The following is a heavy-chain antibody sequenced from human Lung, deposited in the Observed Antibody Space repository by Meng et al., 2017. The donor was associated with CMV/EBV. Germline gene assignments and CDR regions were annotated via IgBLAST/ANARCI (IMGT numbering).Heavy chain of an antibody. CDR1: GCSISSSSYY. CDR2: IYYSGTT. CDR3: ARDAGPSIRVAVAGKFDS. Sequence: LQLQEPGPGQVNPSETLSVTCTVSGCSISSSSYYWGWIRQPPGKGLEWIGFIYYSGTTYYNPSLKSRVTISRDTSKDQFALNLDSLTAADTAVYYCARDAGPSIRVAVAGKFDSWGQGTLVTVSS. J-gene: IGHJ4*02. D-gene: IGHD6-19*01. V-gene: IGHV4-39*06.